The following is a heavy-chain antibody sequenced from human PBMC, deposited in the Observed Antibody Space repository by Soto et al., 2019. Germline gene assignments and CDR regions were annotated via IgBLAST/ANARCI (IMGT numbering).Heavy chain of an antibody. Sequence: SETLSLTCTVSGGSISSYYWSWIRQPPGKGLEWIGYIYYSGSTNYNPSLKSRVTISVDTSKNQFSLKLSSVTAADTAVYYCARGWMSYYGSGSYNYYYMDVWGKGTTVTVSS. CDR1: GGSISSYY. J-gene: IGHJ6*03. V-gene: IGHV4-59*01. CDR2: IYYSGST. CDR3: ARGWMSYYGSGSYNYYYMDV. D-gene: IGHD3-10*01.